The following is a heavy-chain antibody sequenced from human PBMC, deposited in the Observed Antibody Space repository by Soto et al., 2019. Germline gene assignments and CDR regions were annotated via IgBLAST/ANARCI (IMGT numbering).Heavy chain of an antibody. CDR2: IIPIFGTA. J-gene: IGHJ6*02. Sequence: QVQLVQSGAEVKKPGSSVKVSCKASGGTFNSYAISWVRQAPGQGLEWMGGIIPIFGTADYAQKFQGRITITADESTSTAYMELSRLRSEDTAVYYCASHWGQAKRYYYYGMDVWGQGTTVTVSS. V-gene: IGHV1-69*12. D-gene: IGHD7-27*01. CDR1: GGTFNSYA. CDR3: ASHWGQAKRYYYYGMDV.